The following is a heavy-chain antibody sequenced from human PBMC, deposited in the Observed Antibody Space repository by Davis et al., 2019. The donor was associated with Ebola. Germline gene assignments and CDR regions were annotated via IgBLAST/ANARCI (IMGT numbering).Heavy chain of an antibody. J-gene: IGHJ5*02. CDR3: ARSPSSITIFGVVPRWFDP. V-gene: IGHV5-51*01. Sequence: GESLKISCKGSGYSFTNYWIGWVRQMPGKGLEWMGIIYPGDSDTRYSPSFQGQVPISADKSISTAYLQWSSLKASDTAMYYCARSPSSITIFGVVPRWFDPWGQGTLVTVSS. D-gene: IGHD3-3*01. CDR1: GYSFTNYW. CDR2: IYPGDSDT.